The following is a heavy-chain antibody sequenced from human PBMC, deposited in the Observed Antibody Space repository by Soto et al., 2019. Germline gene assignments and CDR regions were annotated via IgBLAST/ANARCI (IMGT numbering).Heavy chain of an antibody. CDR1: GYTFTTYW. V-gene: IGHV5-51*01. CDR2: IYPRDSDT. J-gene: IGHJ4*02. CDR3: VRHVDMTKLVPGVYYFDL. Sequence: PGESLKISCKASGYTFTTYWIGWVRQVPGRGLEWMGMIYPRDSDTRYSPSFQGQVTISVDKSLSTTYLQWSSLKAPDTAMYYCVRHVDMTKLVPGVYYFDLCGQGPLVTVYS. D-gene: IGHD1-1*01.